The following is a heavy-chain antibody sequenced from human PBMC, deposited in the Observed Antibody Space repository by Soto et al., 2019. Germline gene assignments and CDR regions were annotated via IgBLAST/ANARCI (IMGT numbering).Heavy chain of an antibody. Sequence: QVQLMQSGPEVKKPGASVKVSCKASGYPFTVFGISWVRQAPGQGLEWMGWMSPYNGHTNYAQKLQGRVTMTPDTSTSTAYMELWSLRSDDTAVYYCARDPGGARGFDFWGQGTLVTVSS. J-gene: IGHJ5*01. CDR1: GYPFTVFG. CDR2: MSPYNGHT. CDR3: ARDPGGARGFDF. V-gene: IGHV1-18*01. D-gene: IGHD3-10*01.